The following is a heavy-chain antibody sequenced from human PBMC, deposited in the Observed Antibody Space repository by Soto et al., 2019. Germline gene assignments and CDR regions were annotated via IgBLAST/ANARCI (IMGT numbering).Heavy chain of an antibody. CDR3: ARDFRVAATPSDWYFDL. CDR2: ISAYNGNT. CDR1: GYTFTSYG. J-gene: IGHJ2*01. D-gene: IGHD2-15*01. Sequence: QVQLVQSGAEVKKPGASVKVSWKASGYTFTSYGISWVRQAPGQGLEWMGWISAYNGNTNYAQKLQGRVTMTTDTSTSTAYMELRSLRSDDTAVYYCARDFRVAATPSDWYFDLWGRGTLVTVSS. V-gene: IGHV1-18*01.